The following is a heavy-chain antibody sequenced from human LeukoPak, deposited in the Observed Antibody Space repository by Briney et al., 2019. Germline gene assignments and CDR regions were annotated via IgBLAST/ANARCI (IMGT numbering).Heavy chain of an antibody. D-gene: IGHD3-3*01. V-gene: IGHV1-58*02. CDR3: ASSLSVDFWSGYPFDY. J-gene: IGHJ4*02. CDR2: IVVGSGNT. CDR1: GFTFTSSA. Sequence: SVKVSCKASGFTFTSSAMQWVRQARGQRLEWIGWIVVGSGNTNYAQKFQERVTITRDMSTSTAYTELSSLRSEDTAVYYCASSLSVDFWSGYPFDYWGQGTLVTVSS.